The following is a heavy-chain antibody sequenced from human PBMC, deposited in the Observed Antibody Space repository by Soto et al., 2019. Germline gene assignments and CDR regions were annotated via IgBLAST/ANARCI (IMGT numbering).Heavy chain of an antibody. J-gene: IGHJ4*02. D-gene: IGHD6-13*01. CDR1: GFTFSTYG. V-gene: IGHV3-30*18. CDR3: AKEYGSTWIDH. Sequence: QVELVESGGGVVQPGRSLRLSCAASGFTFSTYGMQWVRQAPGKGLEWVAAMSYDGTKEYYVDSVKGRFTISRDNSRNTLFLQLNSLRAEDTAVYYCAKEYGSTWIDHWGQGTLVTVSS. CDR2: MSYDGTKE.